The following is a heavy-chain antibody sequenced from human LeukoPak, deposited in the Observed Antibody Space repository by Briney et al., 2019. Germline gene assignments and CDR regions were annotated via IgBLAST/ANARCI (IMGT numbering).Heavy chain of an antibody. CDR1: GGSISNYY. Sequence: SETLSLTCTVSGGSISNYYWSWIRQPPGKGLEWIGYIYYSGSTNYNPSLKSRVTISVDTSKNQFSLKLSSVTAADTAVYYCARAVRYFDPFDYWGQGTLVTVSS. V-gene: IGHV4-59*01. D-gene: IGHD3-9*01. CDR3: ARAVRYFDPFDY. CDR2: IYYSGST. J-gene: IGHJ4*02.